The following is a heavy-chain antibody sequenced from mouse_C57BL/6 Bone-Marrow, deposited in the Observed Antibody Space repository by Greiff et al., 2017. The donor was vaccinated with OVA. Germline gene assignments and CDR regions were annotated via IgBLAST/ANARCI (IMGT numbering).Heavy chain of an antibody. Sequence: VQLQQSGPELVKPGASVKISCKASGYTFTDYYMNWVKQSHGQSLEWIGDINPNNGGTSYNQKFKGKATLTVDKSSSTAYMELRSLTSDDSAVYYCARDYYYFDYWGQGTTLTVSS. CDR1: GYTFTDYY. D-gene: IGHD1-1*01. J-gene: IGHJ2*01. V-gene: IGHV1-26*01. CDR2: INPNNGGT. CDR3: ARDYYYFDY.